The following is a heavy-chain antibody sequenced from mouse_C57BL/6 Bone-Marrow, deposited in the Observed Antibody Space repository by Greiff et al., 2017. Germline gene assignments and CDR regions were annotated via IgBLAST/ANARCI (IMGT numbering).Heavy chain of an antibody. CDR1: GYTFTSYG. CDR2: IYPRSGNT. CDR3: ASADGYYGGFAY. Sequence: QQSCKASGYTFTSYGISWVKQRTGQGLEWIGEIYPRSGNTYYNEKFKGKATLTADKSSSTAYMELRSLTSEDSAVYFCASADGYYGGFAYWGQGTLVTVSA. V-gene: IGHV1-81*01. D-gene: IGHD2-3*01. J-gene: IGHJ3*01.